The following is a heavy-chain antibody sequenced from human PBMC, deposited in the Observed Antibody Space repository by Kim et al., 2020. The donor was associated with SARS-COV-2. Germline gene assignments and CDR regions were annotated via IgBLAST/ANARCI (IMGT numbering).Heavy chain of an antibody. CDR1: GFTVSSNY. J-gene: IGHJ6*02. Sequence: GGSLRLSCAASGFTVSSNYMSWVRQAPGKGLEWVSVIYSGGSTYYADSVKGRFTISRDNSKNTLYLQMNSLRAEDTAVYYCARDDSNGYYGMDVWGQGTTVTVSS. D-gene: IGHD3-22*01. CDR3: ARDDSNGYYGMDV. CDR2: IYSGGST. V-gene: IGHV3-66*01.